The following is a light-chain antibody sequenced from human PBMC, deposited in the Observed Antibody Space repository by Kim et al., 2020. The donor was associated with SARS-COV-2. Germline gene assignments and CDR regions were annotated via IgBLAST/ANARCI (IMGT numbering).Light chain of an antibody. CDR3: SSYAGINNLL. CDR2: EVS. Sequence: GQSVTISCPGTSSDVGGYNYVSWYQQLPGKAPKLVIYEVSKRPSGVPDRFSGSKSGNTASLTVSGLQAEDEADYYCSSYAGINNLLFGGGTQLTVL. V-gene: IGLV2-8*01. J-gene: IGLJ2*01. CDR1: SSDVGGYNY.